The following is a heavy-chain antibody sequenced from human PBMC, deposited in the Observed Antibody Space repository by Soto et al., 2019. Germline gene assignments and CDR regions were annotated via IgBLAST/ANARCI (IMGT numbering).Heavy chain of an antibody. D-gene: IGHD3-10*01. J-gene: IGHJ6*02. CDR1: GYTFTSYG. Sequence: ASVKVSCKASGYTFTSYGISWVRQAPGQGLEWMGWISAYNGNTNYAQKLQGRVTMTTDTSTSTAYMELRSLRSDDTAVYYCAKTITMVRGVIIPYYYYGMDVWGQGTTVTVLL. V-gene: IGHV1-18*04. CDR2: ISAYNGNT. CDR3: AKTITMVRGVIIPYYYYGMDV.